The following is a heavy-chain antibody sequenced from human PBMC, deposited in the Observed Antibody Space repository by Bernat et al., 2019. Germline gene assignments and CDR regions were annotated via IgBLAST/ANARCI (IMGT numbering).Heavy chain of an antibody. Sequence: EVQVLESGGGLRQPGGSLRLSCAASGFTFINYAMSWVRQAPGKGLDWVSTISGSGDRTYYTGSVKGRFTISRDNSKNTLYLQMNSLRAEDTAVYYCAKRGSSESSSHFDCWGQGALVTVSS. CDR1: GFTFINYA. V-gene: IGHV3-23*01. D-gene: IGHD1-26*01. J-gene: IGHJ4*02. CDR3: AKRGSSESSSHFDC. CDR2: ISGSGDRT.